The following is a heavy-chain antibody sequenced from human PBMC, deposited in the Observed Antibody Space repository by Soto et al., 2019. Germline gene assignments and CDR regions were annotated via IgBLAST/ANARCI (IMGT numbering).Heavy chain of an antibody. V-gene: IGHV3-33*01. D-gene: IGHD5-12*01. CDR2: IYNDGSTT. CDR1: GLTFSTQG. CDR3: ARNPSGVDIASTKD. Sequence: QVQLVESGGGVVQPGRSLRLSCVASGLTFSTQGMHWVRQAPGKGLEWVGVIYNDGSTTYYPDSVKGRFTISRDNSKNTLYLQMNRLRAEDTAVYYCARNPSGVDIASTKDWGQGTLVTVSS. J-gene: IGHJ4*02.